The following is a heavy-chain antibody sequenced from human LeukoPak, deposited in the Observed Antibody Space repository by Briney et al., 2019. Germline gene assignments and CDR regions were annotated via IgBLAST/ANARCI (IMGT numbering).Heavy chain of an antibody. Sequence: GSLRLSCAASGFTFSSYSMNWVRQAPGKGLEWVSSISSSSSYIYYADSVKGRFTISRDNAKNSLYLQMNSLRAEDTAVYYCARVSGWNNFDYWGQGTLVTVSS. CDR3: ARVSGWNNFDY. J-gene: IGHJ4*02. CDR2: ISSSSSYI. D-gene: IGHD6-19*01. CDR1: GFTFSSYS. V-gene: IGHV3-21*01.